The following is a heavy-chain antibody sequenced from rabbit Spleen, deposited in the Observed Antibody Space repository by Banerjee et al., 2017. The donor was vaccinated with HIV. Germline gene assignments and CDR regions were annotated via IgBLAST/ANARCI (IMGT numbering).Heavy chain of an antibody. D-gene: IGHD8-1*01. V-gene: IGHV1S45*01. J-gene: IGHJ3*01. CDR2: IYTGSSDST. CDR1: GLDFSSSYW. Sequence: QEQLVEYGGDLVQPEGSLTLTCKASGLDFSSSYWICWVRQAPGKGLEWIACIYTGSSDSTYYASWAKGRFTISKTSSTTVTLQMTSLTAADTATYFCARDSGSSFSSYGMDLWGQGTLVTVS. CDR3: ARDSGSSFSSYGMDL.